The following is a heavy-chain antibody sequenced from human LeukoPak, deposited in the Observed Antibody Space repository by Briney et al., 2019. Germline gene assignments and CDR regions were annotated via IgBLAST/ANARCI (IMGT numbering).Heavy chain of an antibody. V-gene: IGHV4-38-2*02. CDR2: IYHSGST. CDR3: ARDEGYSSRWYVGY. CDR1: GYSISSGYY. J-gene: IGHJ4*02. D-gene: IGHD6-19*01. Sequence: SETPSLTCTVSGYSISSGYYWGWIRQPPGKGLEWIGSIYHSGSTYYNPSLKSRVTISVDTSKNQFSLKLSSVTAADTAVYYRARDEGYSSRWYVGYWGQGTLVTVSS.